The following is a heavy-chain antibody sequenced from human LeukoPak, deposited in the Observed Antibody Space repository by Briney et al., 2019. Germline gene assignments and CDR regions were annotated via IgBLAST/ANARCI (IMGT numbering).Heavy chain of an antibody. D-gene: IGHD3-10*01. J-gene: IGHJ6*04. CDR2: IYTSGST. CDR3: ARAYYGSGKAAMDV. V-gene: IGHV4-4*07. CDR1: GGSISSYY. Sequence: ASETLSLTCTVSGGSISSYYWSWIRQPAGKGLEWVGRIYTSGSTNYNPSLKSRVTMSVDTSKNQFSLKLSSATAADTAVYYCARAYYGSGKAAMDVWGKGTTVTVSS.